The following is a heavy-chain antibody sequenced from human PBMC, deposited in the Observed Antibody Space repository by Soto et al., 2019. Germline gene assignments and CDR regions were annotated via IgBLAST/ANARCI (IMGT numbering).Heavy chain of an antibody. J-gene: IGHJ6*02. CDR1: GGSFSGYY. CDR2: INHSGST. CDR3: ARGSGHYDFWSGYSPSNYYYGMDV. V-gene: IGHV4-34*01. D-gene: IGHD3-3*01. Sequence: PSETLSLTCAVYGGSFSGYYWSWIRQPPGKGLEWIGEINHSGSTNYNPSLKSRVTISVDTSKNQFSLKLSSVTAADTAVYYCARGSGHYDFWSGYSPSNYYYGMDVWGQGTTVTVSS.